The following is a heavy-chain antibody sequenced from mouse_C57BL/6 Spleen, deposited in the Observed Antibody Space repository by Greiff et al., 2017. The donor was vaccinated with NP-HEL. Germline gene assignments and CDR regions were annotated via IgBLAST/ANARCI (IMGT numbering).Heavy chain of an antibody. CDR3: APGGDYAWFAY. CDR1: GYSITSGYY. CDR2: ISYDGSN. Sequence: EVQLQQSGPGLVKPSQSLSLTCSVTGYSITSGYYWNWIRQFPGNKLEWMGYISYDGSNNYNPSLKNRISITRDTSKNQFFLKLNSVTTEDTATYYCAPGGDYAWFAYWGQGTLVTVSA. V-gene: IGHV3-6*01. J-gene: IGHJ3*01. D-gene: IGHD2-4*01.